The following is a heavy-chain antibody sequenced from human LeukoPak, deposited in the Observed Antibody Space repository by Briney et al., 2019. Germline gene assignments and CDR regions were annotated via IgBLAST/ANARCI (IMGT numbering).Heavy chain of an antibody. Sequence: PSETLSLTCAVYGGSFSGYYWSWIRQPPGKGLEWIGEINHSGSTNYYPSLKSRVTISVDTSKNQFSLKLSSVTAADTAVYYCARGLGPNYDFWSGYPQKYYFDYWGQGTLVTVSS. D-gene: IGHD3-3*01. CDR3: ARGLGPNYDFWSGYPQKYYFDY. CDR1: GGSFSGYY. V-gene: IGHV4-34*01. J-gene: IGHJ4*02. CDR2: INHSGST.